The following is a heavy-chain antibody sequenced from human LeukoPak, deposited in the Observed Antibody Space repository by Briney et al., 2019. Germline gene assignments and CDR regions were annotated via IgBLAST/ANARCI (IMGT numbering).Heavy chain of an antibody. CDR3: ARGLGYSSSSGYYFDY. D-gene: IGHD6-6*01. J-gene: IGHJ4*02. CDR1: GGSFSGYY. CDR2: INHSGST. Sequence: PSETLSLTCAVYGGSFSGYYRSWIRQPPGKGLEWIGEINHSGSTNYNPSLKSRVTISVDTSKNQFSLKLSSVTAADTAVYYCARGLGYSSSSGYYFDYWGQETLVTVSS. V-gene: IGHV4-34*01.